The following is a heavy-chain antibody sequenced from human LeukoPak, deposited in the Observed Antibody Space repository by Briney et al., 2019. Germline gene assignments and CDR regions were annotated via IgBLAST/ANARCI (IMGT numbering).Heavy chain of an antibody. Sequence: GGSLRLSCAASGFTFSTYSMNWVRQAPGKGLEWVSSITSSSSYKYYADSVKGRFTISRDNAKNSLYLQMSSLRAEDTAVYYCARPKYCSGGSCYSNNWFDPWGQGTLVTVSS. D-gene: IGHD2-15*01. CDR2: ITSSSSYK. CDR1: GFTFSTYS. J-gene: IGHJ5*02. V-gene: IGHV3-21*01. CDR3: ARPKYCSGGSCYSNNWFDP.